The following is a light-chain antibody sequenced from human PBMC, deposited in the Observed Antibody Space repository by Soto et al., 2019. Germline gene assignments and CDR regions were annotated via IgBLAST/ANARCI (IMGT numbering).Light chain of an antibody. J-gene: IGLJ1*01. CDR1: RSNIGSNT. CDR3: NSYTTLSNRV. Sequence: VLTQPPSASGTPGQRVTISCSGSRSNIGSNTVNWYQQLPGSAPKLLIYSNNQRPSGVPDRFSGSKSGTSASLAISGLQSEDEANYYCNSYTTLSNRVFGTGTKLTVL. CDR2: SNN. V-gene: IGLV1-44*01.